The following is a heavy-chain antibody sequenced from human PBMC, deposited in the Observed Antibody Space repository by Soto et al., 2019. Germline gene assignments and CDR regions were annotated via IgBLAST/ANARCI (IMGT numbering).Heavy chain of an antibody. J-gene: IGHJ6*02. D-gene: IGHD3-16*01. CDR3: ARHLLAYTGLLISSMDV. V-gene: IGHV5-51*01. CDR2: ISPGDSDT. CDR1: GYSFSSYW. Sequence: GESLKISCKGSGYSFSSYWIGWVRQMPGKGLEWMGIISPGDSDTRYSPSFQGQVSISADKYISTAYLQWSSLKASDTAIYYCARHLLAYTGLLISSMDVWGQGTTVTVSS.